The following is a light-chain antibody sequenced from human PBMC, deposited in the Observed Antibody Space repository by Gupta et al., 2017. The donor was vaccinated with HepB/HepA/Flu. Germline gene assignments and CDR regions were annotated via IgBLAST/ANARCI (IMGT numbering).Light chain of an antibody. V-gene: IGKV3-15*01. CDR1: QSVSSN. CDR3: QQYNNSPPYT. J-gene: IGKJ2*01. CDR2: GAS. Sequence: EIVMTQSPATLSVSPGERATLSCRASQSVSSNLAWYQQKPGQAPRLLIYGASTRATGIPARFSGSGSGTEFTLTISSRQTEDFAVYYCQQYNNSPPYTFGQGTKLEIK.